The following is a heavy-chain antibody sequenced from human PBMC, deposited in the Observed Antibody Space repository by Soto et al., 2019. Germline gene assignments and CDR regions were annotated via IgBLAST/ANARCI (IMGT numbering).Heavy chain of an antibody. CDR1: GFTFSTYA. D-gene: IGHD6-19*01. V-gene: IGHV3-23*01. CDR3: ARDPQWLAYFDY. J-gene: IGHJ4*02. Sequence: HPGGSLRLSCAASGFTFSTYALSWVRQAPGKGLEWVSTINHSGGSRYYVDSVKGRFTISRDDSKNTLYLQMNSLRAEDSAIYYCARDPQWLAYFDYWGQGTLVTVSS. CDR2: INHSGGSR.